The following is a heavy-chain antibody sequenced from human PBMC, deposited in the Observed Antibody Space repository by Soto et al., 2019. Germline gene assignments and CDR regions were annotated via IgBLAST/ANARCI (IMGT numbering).Heavy chain of an antibody. Sequence: QLLLQEAGPGLVKTSETLSLTCNVSGGSVRSGTYHWNWIRQPPGKALEWIGAIYYTGSTNYGPSPKSRVTISEAPSKHLVSLKSSSVTAADTAVHYCARMRKFWTGYYTVYYFDYWGQGILVTVSS. D-gene: IGHD3-3*01. CDR2: IYYTGST. V-gene: IGHV4-61*03. CDR1: GGSVRSGTYH. CDR3: ARMRKFWTGYYTVYYFDY. J-gene: IGHJ4*02.